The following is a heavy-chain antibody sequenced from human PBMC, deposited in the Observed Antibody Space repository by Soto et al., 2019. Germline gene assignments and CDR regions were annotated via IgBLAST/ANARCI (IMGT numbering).Heavy chain of an antibody. D-gene: IGHD3-3*01. J-gene: IGHJ3*02. Sequence: GGSLRLSCAASGFTFSSYAMSWVRQAPGKGLEWVSAISGSGGSTYYADSVKGRFTISRDNSKNTLYLQMNSLRAKDTAVYYCARDAGLRFLEWTPGHAFDIWGQGTMVTVSS. CDR2: ISGSGGST. CDR3: ARDAGLRFLEWTPGHAFDI. V-gene: IGHV3-23*01. CDR1: GFTFSSYA.